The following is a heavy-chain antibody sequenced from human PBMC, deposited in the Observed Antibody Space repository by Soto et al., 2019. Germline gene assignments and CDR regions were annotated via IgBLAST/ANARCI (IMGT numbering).Heavy chain of an antibody. CDR2: IVVGNGNT. CDR3: AAVTLDSSSTRGKIRYYYYGMDV. Sequence: GASVKVSCKASGFTFTSSAVQWVRQARGQRLEWIGWIVVGNGNTNYAQKFQERVTITRDMSTSTAYMELSRLRSEDTAVYYCAAVTLDSSSTRGKIRYYYYGMDVWGQGTTVTVSS. J-gene: IGHJ6*02. V-gene: IGHV1-58*01. CDR1: GFTFTSSA. D-gene: IGHD6-13*01.